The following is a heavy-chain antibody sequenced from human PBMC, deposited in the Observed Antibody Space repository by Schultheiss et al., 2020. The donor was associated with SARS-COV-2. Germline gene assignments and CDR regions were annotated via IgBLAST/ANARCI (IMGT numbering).Heavy chain of an antibody. CDR1: GGSISSSSYY. J-gene: IGHJ3*02. D-gene: IGHD2-2*02. V-gene: IGHV4-39*07. CDR2: INHSGST. Sequence: SETLSLTCTVSGGSISSSSYYWGWIRQPPGKGLEWIGEINHSGSTNYNPSLKSRVTMSVDTSKNQFSLKLSSVTAADTAVYYCASPSAYCSSTSCYTGAFDIWGQGTMVTVSS. CDR3: ASPSAYCSSTSCYTGAFDI.